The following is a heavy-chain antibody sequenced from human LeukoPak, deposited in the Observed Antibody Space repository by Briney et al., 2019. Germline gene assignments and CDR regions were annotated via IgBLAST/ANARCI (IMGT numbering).Heavy chain of an antibody. V-gene: IGHV4-31*03. J-gene: IGHJ5*02. CDR3: ARGIVAFIHNWFDP. CDR2: IYNSGRT. Sequence: TSETLSLTCTVSGYSISSGGYYWSWVRHHPGKGLEWIGYIYNSGRTSYNPSLKSRVSISLDTSENQFSLGLSSVTAADTAVYYCARGIVAFIHNWFDPWGQGTLVTVSS. D-gene: IGHD2-15*01. CDR1: GYSISSGGYY.